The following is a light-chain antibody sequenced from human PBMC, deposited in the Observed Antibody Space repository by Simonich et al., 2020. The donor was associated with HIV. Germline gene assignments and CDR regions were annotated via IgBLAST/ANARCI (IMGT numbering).Light chain of an antibody. Sequence: DIVMTQSPDSLAVSLGERATINCKSSQIFLYSSNNKNFLVWYQQKPGQPPKLLIYWASTRESGVPDRCSGSGSGTDFTLTISSLQAEDVAVYYCQQYYSTPRTFGQGTKVEIK. CDR1: QIFLYSSNNKNF. V-gene: IGKV4-1*01. J-gene: IGKJ1*01. CDR2: WAS. CDR3: QQYYSTPRT.